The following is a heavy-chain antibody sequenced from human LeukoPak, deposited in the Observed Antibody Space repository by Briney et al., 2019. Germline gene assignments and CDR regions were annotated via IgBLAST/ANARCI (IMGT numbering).Heavy chain of an antibody. V-gene: IGHV3-7*05. J-gene: IGHJ4*02. Sequence: GGSLRLSCAASGFTSSSHWMNSVREAPGKGREGVANIKEDGSEKYYVDSVKGRFTISRDNAKNSLCLKMNSLRAEDTAIYYCVRSGGYWGQGTLVTVSS. CDR1: GFTSSSHW. D-gene: IGHD1-26*01. CDR2: IKEDGSEK. CDR3: VRSGGY.